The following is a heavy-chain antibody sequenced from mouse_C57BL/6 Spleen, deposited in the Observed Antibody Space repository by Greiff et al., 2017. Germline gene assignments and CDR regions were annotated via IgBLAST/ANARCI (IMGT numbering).Heavy chain of an antibody. CDR2: INPNNGGT. Sequence: VQLQQSGPELVKPGASVKISCKASGYTFTDYYMNWVKQSHGKSLEWIGDINPNNGGTSYNQKFKGKATLTVDKSSSTAYMELRSLTSEDSAGYYCARWGFDYWGQGTTLTVSS. V-gene: IGHV1-26*01. J-gene: IGHJ2*01. CDR1: GYTFTDYY. CDR3: ARWGFDY.